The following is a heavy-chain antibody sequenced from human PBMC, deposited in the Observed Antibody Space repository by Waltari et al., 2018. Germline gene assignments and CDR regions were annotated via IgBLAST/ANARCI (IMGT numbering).Heavy chain of an antibody. D-gene: IGHD6-19*01. CDR3: AQDIKSAVSYDAFDI. CDR1: GFTFDDYA. J-gene: IGHJ3*02. Sequence: EVQLVESGGGLVQPGRSLRLSCAASGFTFDDYAMHWVRQAPWKGLEWVLGISLNTGSLGYAASVKGRFTPSRYNAKNSLYLQMNSLRAQYTALYYCAQDIKSAVSYDAFDILRHGTMVTVSS. CDR2: ISLNTGSL. V-gene: IGHV3-9*01.